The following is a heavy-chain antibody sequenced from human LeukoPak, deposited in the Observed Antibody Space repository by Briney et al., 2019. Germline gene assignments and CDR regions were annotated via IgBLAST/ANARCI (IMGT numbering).Heavy chain of an antibody. CDR3: ARGPIRTIAADGTLSFDP. V-gene: IGHV4-31*03. Sequence: SETLSLTCTVSGGSISSGGYYWSWIRQHPGKGLEWIGYIYYSGSTYYNPSLKSRVTISVDTSKNQFSLKLSSVTAADTAVYYCARGPIRTIAADGTLSFDPWGQGTLVTVSS. D-gene: IGHD6-13*01. CDR2: IYYSGST. J-gene: IGHJ5*02. CDR1: GGSISSGGYY.